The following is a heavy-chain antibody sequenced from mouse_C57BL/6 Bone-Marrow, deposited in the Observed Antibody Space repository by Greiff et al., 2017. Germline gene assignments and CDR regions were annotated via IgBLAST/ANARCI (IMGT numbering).Heavy chain of an antibody. Sequence: QVQLQQPGAELVKPGASVKLSCKASGYTFTSYWMQWVKQRPGQGLEWIGEIDPSDSYTNYNQKFKGKATLTVDTSSSTAYMQLSSLTSEDSAVYYCASEGMDYCNYDLAWFAYWGQGTLVTVSA. D-gene: IGHD2-1*01. V-gene: IGHV1-50*01. CDR3: ASEGMDYCNYDLAWFAY. J-gene: IGHJ3*01. CDR1: GYTFTSYW. CDR2: IDPSDSYT.